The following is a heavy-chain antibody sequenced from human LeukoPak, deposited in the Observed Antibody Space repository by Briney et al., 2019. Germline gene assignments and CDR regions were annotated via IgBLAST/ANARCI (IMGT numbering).Heavy chain of an antibody. Sequence: GGSLRLSCAASGFTFSSYWMSWVRQAPGKGLEWVANIKQDGSEKYYVDSVKGRFTISRDNAKNSLYLQMNSLRAEDTAAYYCASEPTGYSSGWYSTDDAFDIWGQGTMVTVSS. CDR2: IKQDGSEK. J-gene: IGHJ3*02. CDR1: GFTFSSYW. D-gene: IGHD6-19*01. V-gene: IGHV3-7*04. CDR3: ASEPTGYSSGWYSTDDAFDI.